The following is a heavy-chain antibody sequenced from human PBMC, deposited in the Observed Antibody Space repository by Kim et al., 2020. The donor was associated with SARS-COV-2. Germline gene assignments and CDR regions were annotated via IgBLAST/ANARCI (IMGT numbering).Heavy chain of an antibody. CDR3: ARGRAGVVPAPVLGLGPYYEYYIMDV. CDR2: INHSGST. CDR1: GGSFSGYS. V-gene: IGHV4-34*01. D-gene: IGHD3-22*01. Sequence: SETLSLTCAVYGGSFSGYSWTWIRHPPGKGLVWIGEINHSGSTKYNPSLQSRVSISIDTSKNQFSLRLRSVTAADTAVYYCARGRAGVVPAPVLGLGPYYEYYIMDVWGRGTTVTVSS. J-gene: IGHJ6*02.